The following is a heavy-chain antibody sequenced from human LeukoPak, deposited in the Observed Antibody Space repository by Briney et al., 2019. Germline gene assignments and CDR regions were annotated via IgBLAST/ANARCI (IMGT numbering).Heavy chain of an antibody. CDR1: GGSFSGYY. Sequence: SETLSLTCAVYGGSFSGYYWSWIRQPPGKGLEWIGEINHSGSTNYNPSLKSRVTISVDTSKNQFSLKLSSVTAADTAVYYCARGLLWFGESKPYYFDYWGQGTLSPSPQ. V-gene: IGHV4-34*01. J-gene: IGHJ4*02. CDR3: ARGLLWFGESKPYYFDY. CDR2: INHSGST. D-gene: IGHD3-10*01.